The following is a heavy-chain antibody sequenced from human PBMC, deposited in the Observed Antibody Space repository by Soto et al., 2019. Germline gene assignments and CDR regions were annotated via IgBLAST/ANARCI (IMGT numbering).Heavy chain of an antibody. CDR2: INPATGAA. V-gene: IGHV1-2*02. CDR3: ARGGGVGVAGSAAFDM. Sequence: QLHLVQSGAVVKKPGASVTVSCSASGYPVTAYYMHWVRQAPGRGLEWMGGINPATGAAKYTQTFPGRGTITRDTSTSTVFLELSGLKSEDTAVFYCARGGGVGVAGSAAFDMWGQGTLVTVSS. D-gene: IGHD3-3*01. CDR1: GYPVTAYY. J-gene: IGHJ3*02.